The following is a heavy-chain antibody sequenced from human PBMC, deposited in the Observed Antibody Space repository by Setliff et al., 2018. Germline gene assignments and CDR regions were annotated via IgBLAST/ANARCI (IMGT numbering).Heavy chain of an antibody. CDR1: VGSVSSSSYY. J-gene: IGHJ3*02. CDR2: IYYSGST. Sequence: PSETLSLTCTVSVGSVSSSSYYWGWIRQTPGKGLEWIGSIYYSGSTYYNPSLKSRVTISVDTSKNQFSLKLSSVTAADTAVYYCARDPYNWNYGDAFDIWGQGTMVTVSS. CDR3: ARDPYNWNYGDAFDI. D-gene: IGHD1-7*01. V-gene: IGHV4-39*07.